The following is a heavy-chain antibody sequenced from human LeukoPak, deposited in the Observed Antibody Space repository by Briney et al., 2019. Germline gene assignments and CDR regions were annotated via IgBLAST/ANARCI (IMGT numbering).Heavy chain of an antibody. D-gene: IGHD3-22*01. V-gene: IGHV1-46*01. Sequence: ASVKVSCKASGYTFISYYMHWVRQAPGQGLEWMGIIHPSGDSTSYAQKFQGRVTLTRDTSTSTFYMELSSLRSEDTAVYYCARGWYYDSSGYFDYWGQGTLLTVSS. CDR3: ARGWYYDSSGYFDY. J-gene: IGHJ4*02. CDR2: IHPSGDST. CDR1: GYTFISYY.